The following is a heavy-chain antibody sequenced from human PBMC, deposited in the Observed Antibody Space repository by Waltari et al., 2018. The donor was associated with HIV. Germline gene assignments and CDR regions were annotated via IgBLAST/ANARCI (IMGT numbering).Heavy chain of an antibody. J-gene: IGHJ5*02. D-gene: IGHD2-2*01. CDR1: GYTFTNYA. Sequence: QVQLVQSGSELKKPGASVKVSCKASGYTFTNYAMNWVRQAPGQGLEWMGWINTNTGNPTYAQGFTGRFVFSLDTSVSTAYLQISSLKAEDTAVYYCARGYCGTTSCWQRGGWFDPWGQGTLLTVSS. CDR3: ARGYCGTTSCWQRGGWFDP. V-gene: IGHV7-4-1*02. CDR2: INTNTGNP.